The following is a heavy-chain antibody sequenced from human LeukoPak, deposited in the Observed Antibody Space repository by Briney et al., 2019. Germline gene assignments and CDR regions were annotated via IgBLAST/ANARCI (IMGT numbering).Heavy chain of an antibody. CDR2: INPNSGGT. D-gene: IGHD6-6*01. Sequence: ASVKVSCKASGYTFTGYYMHWVRQAPGQGLEWMGWINPNSGGTNYAQKFQGRVTMTRDTSISTAYMELSRLRSDDTAVYYCALVPYSSSSPWLGFDPWGQGTLVTVSS. V-gene: IGHV1-2*02. CDR3: ALVPYSSSSPWLGFDP. CDR1: GYTFTGYY. J-gene: IGHJ5*02.